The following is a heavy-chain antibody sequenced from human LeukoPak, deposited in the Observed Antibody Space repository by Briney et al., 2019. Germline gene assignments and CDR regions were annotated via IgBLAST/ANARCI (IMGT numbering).Heavy chain of an antibody. CDR3: ARDDVVVAATASLGY. D-gene: IGHD2-15*01. J-gene: IGHJ4*02. Sequence: GGSLRLSCAASGFTFSSYAMHWVRQAPGKGLEWVAVISYDGSNKYYADSVKGRFTISRDNSKNTLYLQTNSLRAEDTAVYYCARDDVVVAATASLGYWGQGTLVTVSS. CDR1: GFTFSSYA. CDR2: ISYDGSNK. V-gene: IGHV3-30*04.